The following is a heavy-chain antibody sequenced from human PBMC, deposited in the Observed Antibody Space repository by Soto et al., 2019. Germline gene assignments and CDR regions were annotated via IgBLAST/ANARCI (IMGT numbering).Heavy chain of an antibody. CDR1: GFSFGRYA. J-gene: IGHJ3*01. V-gene: IGHV3-23*01. Sequence: QLFESGGGLVQPGGSLRLSCVASGFSFGRYAMTWVRQAPGKGLEWVSGTSGSGGDTYYADSVKGRFTISRDNPKNTLYLQMNGLRVEDTAVFYCAKIYDFWSRHHDSFDVWGQGTLVTVSS. D-gene: IGHD3-3*01. CDR2: TSGSGGDT. CDR3: AKIYDFWSRHHDSFDV.